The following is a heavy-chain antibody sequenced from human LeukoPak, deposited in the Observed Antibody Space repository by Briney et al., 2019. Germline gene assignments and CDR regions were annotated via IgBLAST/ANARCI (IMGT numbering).Heavy chain of an antibody. D-gene: IGHD3-10*01. Sequence: GGSLRLSCAASGLTFSSYGMHWVRQAPGKGLEWVAFIRYDGSNKYYADSVKGRFTISRDNSKNTLYLQMNSLRAEDTAVYYCAKEITMVRGVPNFDYWGQGTLVTVSS. J-gene: IGHJ4*02. CDR3: AKEITMVRGVPNFDY. CDR1: GLTFSSYG. CDR2: IRYDGSNK. V-gene: IGHV3-30*02.